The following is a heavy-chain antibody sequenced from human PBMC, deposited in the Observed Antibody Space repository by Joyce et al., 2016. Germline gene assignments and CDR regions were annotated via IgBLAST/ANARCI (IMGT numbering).Heavy chain of an antibody. D-gene: IGHD2-15*01. V-gene: IGHV1-18*01. J-gene: IGHJ6*02. CDR1: DYIFNNYG. Sequence: QGQLVQSGAEVKKPGASVKVSCKASDYIFNNYGISWVRQAPGQGLEWMGCVSGHNSETIYAQKFQGRVTMAADTSTSTAFMELRSLRADNTAAYFCARYVLLGYCMEGRCNYYYRGLDVWGQGTTVTVSS. CDR3: ARYVLLGYCMEGRCNYYYRGLDV. CDR2: VSGHNSET.